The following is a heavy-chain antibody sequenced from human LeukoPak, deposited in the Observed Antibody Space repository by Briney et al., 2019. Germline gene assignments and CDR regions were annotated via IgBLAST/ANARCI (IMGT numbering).Heavy chain of an antibody. CDR1: GGTFSSYA. Sequence: GSSVKVSCKASGGTFSSYAISWVRQAPGQGLEWMGRIIPILGIANYAQKFQGRVTITADKSTSTAYMELSSLRSEDTAVYYCARSGGKVLRYFEGVFDYWGQGTLVTVSS. CDR2: IIPILGIA. J-gene: IGHJ4*02. D-gene: IGHD3-9*01. V-gene: IGHV1-69*04. CDR3: ARSGGKVLRYFEGVFDY.